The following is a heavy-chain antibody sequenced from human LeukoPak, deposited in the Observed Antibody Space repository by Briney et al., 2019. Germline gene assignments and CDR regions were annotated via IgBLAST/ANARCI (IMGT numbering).Heavy chain of an antibody. Sequence: SETLSLTCTVSSGSISSSSYYWGWIRQPPGKGLKWIGSIYYNGSTCYNPSLKSRVTISVDTPKNQFSLRLNSVTAADTAVYYCARENSYYDSTGYYYGSGYFDYWGQGTLVTVSS. CDR1: SGSISSSSYY. CDR3: ARENSYYDSTGYYYGSGYFDY. D-gene: IGHD3-22*01. V-gene: IGHV4-39*07. CDR2: IYYNGST. J-gene: IGHJ4*02.